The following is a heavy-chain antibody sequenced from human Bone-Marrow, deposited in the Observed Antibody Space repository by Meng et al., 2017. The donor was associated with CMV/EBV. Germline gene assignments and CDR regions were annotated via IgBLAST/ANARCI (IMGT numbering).Heavy chain of an antibody. CDR3: ARPQRCSSTSCYRSPPYYYGMDV. D-gene: IGHD2-2*02. CDR2: ISYDGSNK. V-gene: IGHV3-30-3*01. Sequence: GGSLRLSCAASGFTFSSYAMHWVRQAPGKGLEWVAVISYDGSNKYYADSVKGRFTISRDNSKNTLYLQMNCLRAEDTAVYYCARPQRCSSTSCYRSPPYYYGMDVWGQGTTVTVSS. CDR1: GFTFSSYA. J-gene: IGHJ6*02.